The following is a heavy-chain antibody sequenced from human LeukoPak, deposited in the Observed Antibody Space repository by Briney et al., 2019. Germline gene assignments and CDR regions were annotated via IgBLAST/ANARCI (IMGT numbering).Heavy chain of an antibody. Sequence: PGGSLRLSCAASGFTFSSYAMSWVRQAPGKGLEWVSGISGSGGSTHYADSVKGRFTISRDNSKNTLYLQMNSLRAEDTAVYHCAKGMFGYLGGLYWDLDLWGRGTLATVSS. J-gene: IGHJ2*01. CDR1: GFTFSSYA. CDR3: AKGMFGYLGGLYWDLDL. CDR2: ISGSGGST. D-gene: IGHD3-22*01. V-gene: IGHV3-23*01.